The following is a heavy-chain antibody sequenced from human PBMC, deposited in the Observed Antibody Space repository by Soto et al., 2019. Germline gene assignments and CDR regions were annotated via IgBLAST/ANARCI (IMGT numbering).Heavy chain of an antibody. J-gene: IGHJ4*02. CDR3: ATSRTLYDFWSGSRFDY. V-gene: IGHV4-31*03. Sequence: SETLSLTCTVSGGSISSGGYYWSWIRQHPGKGLEWIGYIYYSGSTYYNPSLKSRVTISVDTSKNQFSLKLSSVTAADTAVYYCATSRTLYDFWSGSRFDYWGQGTLVTVS. CDR1: GGSISSGGYY. D-gene: IGHD3-3*01. CDR2: IYYSGST.